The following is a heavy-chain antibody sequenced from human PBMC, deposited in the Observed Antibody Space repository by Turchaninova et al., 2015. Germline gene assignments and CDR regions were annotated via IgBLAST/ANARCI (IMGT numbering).Heavy chain of an antibody. CDR3: ARGDHYAPYFDF. V-gene: IGHV4-59*01. CDR1: GGSISSYH. Sequence: QVQXQESXXGLVXPSETLSLPSTVSGGSISSYHWNWIRQSPVKGLEWIGSIYYTGGTNFKPSLKSRVTISIDTSKSQFSLNLSSVTAADTAVYYCARGDHYAPYFDFWGQGTLVTVSS. J-gene: IGHJ4*02. CDR2: IYYTGGT. D-gene: IGHD2-2*01.